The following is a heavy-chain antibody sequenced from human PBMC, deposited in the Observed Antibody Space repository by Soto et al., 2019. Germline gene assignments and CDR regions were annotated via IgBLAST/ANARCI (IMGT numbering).Heavy chain of an antibody. CDR1: GGSISSYY. V-gene: IGHV4-59*01. Sequence: SETLSLTCTVSGGSISSYYWSWIRQPPGKGLEWIGYIYYSGSTNYNPSLKSRVTISVDTSKNQFSLKLSSVTAADTAVYYCARDLGYMVRGVTQYYYGMDVWGQGTTVT. CDR3: ARDLGYMVRGVTQYYYGMDV. J-gene: IGHJ6*02. CDR2: IYYSGST. D-gene: IGHD3-10*01.